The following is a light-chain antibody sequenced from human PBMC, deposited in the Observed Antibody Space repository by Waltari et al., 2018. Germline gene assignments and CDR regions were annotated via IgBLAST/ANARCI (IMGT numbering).Light chain of an antibody. CDR1: RSDVGGYNY. CDR3: SSYTSSSPVV. CDR2: DVS. J-gene: IGLJ2*01. V-gene: IGLV2-14*01. Sequence: QSALTQPASVSESPGQSITISCTGTRSDVGGYNYVSWYQQHPGKAPKRMIYDVSKRPSGVSNRLSGSKSGNTASLTIAGLQAEDEADYYCSSYTSSSPVVFGGGTKLTVL.